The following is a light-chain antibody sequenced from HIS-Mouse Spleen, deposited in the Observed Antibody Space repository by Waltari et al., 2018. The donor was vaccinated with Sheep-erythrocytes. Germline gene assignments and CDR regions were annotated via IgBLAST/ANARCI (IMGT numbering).Light chain of an antibody. J-gene: IGLJ2*01. Sequence: SYELTQPPSVSVSPGQTARITCSGDALPKKYAYWYQQKSGQAPVLVIYEDSKRPSGIPKGFSGSRSGTMATLTISGAQVEDEADYYCYSTDSSGNHRVFGVGTKLTVL. CDR1: ALPKKY. CDR2: EDS. CDR3: YSTDSSGNHRV. V-gene: IGLV3-10*01.